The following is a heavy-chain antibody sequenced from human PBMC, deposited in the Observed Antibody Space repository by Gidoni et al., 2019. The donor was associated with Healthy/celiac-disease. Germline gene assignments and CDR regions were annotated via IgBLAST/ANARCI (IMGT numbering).Heavy chain of an antibody. CDR3: ARENWGLGGVENWFDP. CDR1: GGSISSYY. CDR2: IYYSGST. D-gene: IGHD7-27*01. V-gene: IGHV4-59*01. Sequence: QLQLQESGPGLVKPSETLSLTCTVSGGSISSYYWSWIRQPPGKGLEWIGYIYYSGSTNYNPSLKSRVTISVDTSKNQFSLKLRSVTAADTAVYYCARENWGLGGVENWFDPWGQGTLVTVSS. J-gene: IGHJ5*02.